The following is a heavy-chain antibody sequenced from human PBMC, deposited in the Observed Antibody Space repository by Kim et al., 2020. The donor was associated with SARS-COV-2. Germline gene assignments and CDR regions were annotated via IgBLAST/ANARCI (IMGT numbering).Heavy chain of an antibody. V-gene: IGHV6-1*01. D-gene: IGHD5-12*01. Sequence: VSVKSRITINPDTSKNQFALQLNSVTPEDTAVYYCARQFVATIAWSYFDYWGQGTLVTVSS. CDR3: ARQFVATIAWSYFDY. J-gene: IGHJ4*02.